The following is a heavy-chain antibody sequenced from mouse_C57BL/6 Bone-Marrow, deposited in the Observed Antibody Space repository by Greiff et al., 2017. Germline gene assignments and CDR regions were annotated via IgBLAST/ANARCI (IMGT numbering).Heavy chain of an antibody. J-gene: IGHJ4*01. CDR1: GYTFTDYY. CDR3: AGTTVVATPYAMDY. Sequence: VQLQQSGPVLVKPGASVKMSCKASGYTFTDYYMNWVKQSHGQSLEWIGVINPYNGGTSYNQKFKGKATLTVDKSSSTAYLELNSLTSEDSAVYYCAGTTVVATPYAMDYWGQGTSVTVSS. V-gene: IGHV1-19*01. D-gene: IGHD1-1*01. CDR2: INPYNGGT.